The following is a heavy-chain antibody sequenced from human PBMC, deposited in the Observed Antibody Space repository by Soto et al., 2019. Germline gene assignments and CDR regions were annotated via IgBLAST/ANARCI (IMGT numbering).Heavy chain of an antibody. J-gene: IGHJ4*02. V-gene: IGHV4-31*03. CDR3: ARVGYGTNCVDY. D-gene: IGHD2-8*01. Sequence: SETLSLTCTVSGGSISSGGYYWSWIRQHPGKGLEWIGYIYYSGSTYYNPSLKSRVTISVDTSKNQFSLKLSSVTAADTAVYYCARVGYGTNCVDYWGQGTLVTVS. CDR2: IYYSGST. CDR1: GGSISSGGYY.